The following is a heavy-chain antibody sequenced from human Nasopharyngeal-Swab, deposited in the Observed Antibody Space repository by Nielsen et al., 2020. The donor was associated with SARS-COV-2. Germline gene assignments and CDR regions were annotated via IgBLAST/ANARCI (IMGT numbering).Heavy chain of an antibody. J-gene: IGHJ4*02. V-gene: IGHV1-8*01. D-gene: IGHD1-26*01. Sequence: ASVKVSCKASGYNFTTYDFNWVRQATGQGLEWMGWMNPNSGNTGYAQKFQGRVTMTRNTSIRTAYMELSSLRSEDTAVYYCAWEEPALVGATFDYWGQGTLVTVSS. CDR2: MNPNSGNT. CDR3: AWEEPALVGATFDY. CDR1: GYNFTTYD.